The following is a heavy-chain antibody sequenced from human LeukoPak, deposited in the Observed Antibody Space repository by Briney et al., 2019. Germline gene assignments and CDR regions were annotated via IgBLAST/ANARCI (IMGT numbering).Heavy chain of an antibody. V-gene: IGHV4-30-4*01. CDR3: ARGHLPYGDSLDY. Sequence: GYIYYSGSTYYNPSLKSRVTISVDTSKNQFSLKLSSVTAADTAVYYCARGHLPYGDSLDYWGQGTLVTVSS. CDR2: IYYSGST. J-gene: IGHJ4*02. D-gene: IGHD4-17*01.